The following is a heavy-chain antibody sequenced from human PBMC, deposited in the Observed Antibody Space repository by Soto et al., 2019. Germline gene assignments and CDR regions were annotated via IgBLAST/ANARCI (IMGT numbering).Heavy chain of an antibody. CDR1: GGSISSGESY. V-gene: IGHV4-30-4*01. Sequence: SETLSLTCTVSGGSISSGESYWSWIRQPPGKGLEWIGNIYYSGTTYYNPSLKSRVTISVDTSKNQFSLKLSSVTAADTAVYYCARDGGFCTNGVCPVYYYYGMDVWGQGTTVT. D-gene: IGHD2-8*01. J-gene: IGHJ6*02. CDR2: IYYSGTT. CDR3: ARDGGFCTNGVCPVYYYYGMDV.